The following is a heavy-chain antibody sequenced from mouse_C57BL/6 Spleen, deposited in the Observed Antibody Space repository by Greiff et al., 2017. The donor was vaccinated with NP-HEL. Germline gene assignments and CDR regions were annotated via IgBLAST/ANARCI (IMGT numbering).Heavy chain of an antibody. CDR3: ASITTVVPWDD. CDR2: IHPNSGST. V-gene: IGHV1-64*01. Sequence: QVQLQQSGAELVKPGASVKLSCKASGYTFTSYWMHWVKQRPGQGLEWIGMIHPNSGSTNYNEKFKSKATLTVAKSSSPAYLQLSSLTSEDAAVYYCASITTVVPWDDWGQGTTRTDSS. CDR1: GYTFTSYW. D-gene: IGHD1-1*01. J-gene: IGHJ2*01.